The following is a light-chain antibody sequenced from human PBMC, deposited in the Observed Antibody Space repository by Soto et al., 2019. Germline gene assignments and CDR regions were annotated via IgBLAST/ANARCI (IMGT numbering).Light chain of an antibody. CDR3: QSYDRSLSGLYV. CDR2: GNN. Sequence: QSVLTQPPSVSGAPGQRVTISCTGSSSNIWAGYDVHWYQQLPGTAPKLLIYGNNNRPSGVPDRFSGSKSGTSASLAITGLQAEDEADYYCQSYDRSLSGLYVFGTGTKVTVL. V-gene: IGLV1-40*01. CDR1: SSNIWAGYD. J-gene: IGLJ1*01.